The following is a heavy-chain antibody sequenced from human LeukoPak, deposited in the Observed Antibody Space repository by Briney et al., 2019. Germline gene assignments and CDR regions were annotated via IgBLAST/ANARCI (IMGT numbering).Heavy chain of an antibody. CDR2: INWNGGST. D-gene: IGHD5-18*01. CDR1: GFPFSSYS. V-gene: IGHV3-20*04. Sequence: PGGSLRLSCAASGFPFSSYSMNWVRQAPGKGLEWVSGINWNGGSTGYADSVKGRFTISRDNAKNSLYLQMNSLRAEYTALYYCARVYSYGLKGAFDIWGQGTMVTVSS. J-gene: IGHJ3*02. CDR3: ARVYSYGLKGAFDI.